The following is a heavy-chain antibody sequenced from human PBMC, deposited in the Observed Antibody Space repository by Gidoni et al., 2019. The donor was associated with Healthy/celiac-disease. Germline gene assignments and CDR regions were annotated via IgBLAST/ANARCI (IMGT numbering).Heavy chain of an antibody. V-gene: IGHV1-8*01. D-gene: IGHD6-19*01. CDR2: MNPNSGNT. CDR3: ARGKGLVDY. Sequence: QVQLVQSGAEVKKPGASGKVSCKASGYPFPSYDINWVRQAPGQGPEWMGRMNPNSGNTGYAQKFQGRVTMTRNTSISTAYMELSSLRSEDTAVYYCARGKGLVDYWGQGTLVTVSS. CDR1: GYPFPSYD. J-gene: IGHJ4*02.